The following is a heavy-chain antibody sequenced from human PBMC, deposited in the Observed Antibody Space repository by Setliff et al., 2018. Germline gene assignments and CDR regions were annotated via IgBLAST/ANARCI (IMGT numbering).Heavy chain of an antibody. J-gene: IGHJ4*02. D-gene: IGHD3-22*01. V-gene: IGHV3-30*01. Sequence: AGGSLRLSCAASGFTFSSYAMHWVRQAPGKGLEWVAVISYDGSNKYYADSVKGRFTISRDNSKNTLYLQMNSLRAEDTAVYYCAREDDSSGYYYDYWGQGTLVTVSS. CDR2: ISYDGSNK. CDR3: AREDDSSGYYYDY. CDR1: GFTFSSYA.